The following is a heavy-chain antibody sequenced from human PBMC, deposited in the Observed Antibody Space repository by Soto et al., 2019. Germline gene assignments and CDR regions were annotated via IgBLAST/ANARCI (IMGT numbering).Heavy chain of an antibody. D-gene: IGHD5-18*01. CDR3: ARDMWILLCFTTKTYYSYGMAV. V-gene: IGHV3-30-3*01. CDR2: ISYDGSNK. Sequence: GGSLRLSCAASGFTFSSYAMHWVRQAPGKGLEWVAVISYDGSNKYYADSVKGRFTISRDNSKNTLYLQMNSLRAEDTAVYYWARDMWILLCFTTKTYYSYGMAVGGQGTTVTAPS. CDR1: GFTFSSYA. J-gene: IGHJ6*02.